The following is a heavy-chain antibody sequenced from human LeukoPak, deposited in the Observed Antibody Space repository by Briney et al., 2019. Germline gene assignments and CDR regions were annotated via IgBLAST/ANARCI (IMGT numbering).Heavy chain of an antibody. CDR3: ARHVAVGETA. Sequence: PSETLSLTCSVSGGYITNSYWSWIRQPPGKGLEWIGYIYYTGSTTYSPSYKSRVTISIDTSRNHISLKLTSVTAADTAVYYCARHVAVGETAWGQGTLVTVFS. J-gene: IGHJ5*02. V-gene: IGHV4-59*08. CDR1: GGYITNSY. CDR2: IYYTGST. D-gene: IGHD1-26*01.